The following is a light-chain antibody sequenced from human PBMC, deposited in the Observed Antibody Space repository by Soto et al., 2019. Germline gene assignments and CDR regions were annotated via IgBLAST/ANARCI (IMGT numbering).Light chain of an antibody. V-gene: IGKV3-15*01. J-gene: IGKJ4*01. CDR1: QSVSSN. Sequence: ERGMTQSPATLSVAPGERAPLSCRASQSVSSNLAWYQQKPGQAPRLLIYGASTRATGIPARFSGSGSGTEFTLTISSLQSEDFAVYYCQQYNNWPLFGGRAKVDI. CDR2: GAS. CDR3: QQYNNWPL.